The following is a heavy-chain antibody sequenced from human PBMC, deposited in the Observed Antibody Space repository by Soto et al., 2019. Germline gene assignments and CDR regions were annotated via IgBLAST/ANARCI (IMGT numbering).Heavy chain of an antibody. D-gene: IGHD2-15*01. CDR2: TYYRSKWYN. CDR3: ARDQGGYCSGGSCSLYNWFDP. Sequence: SQTLSLTCAISGDSVSSNSAAWNWIRQSPSRGLEWLGRTYYRSKWYNDYAVSVKSRIIINPDTSKNQFSLQLSSVTPEDTAVYYCARDQGGYCSGGSCSLYNWFDPWGQGTLVTVSS. V-gene: IGHV6-1*01. J-gene: IGHJ5*02. CDR1: GDSVSSNSAA.